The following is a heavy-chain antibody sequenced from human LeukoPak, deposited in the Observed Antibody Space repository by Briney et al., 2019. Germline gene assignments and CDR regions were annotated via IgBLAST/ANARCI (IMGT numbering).Heavy chain of an antibody. V-gene: IGHV1-3*03. D-gene: IGHD1-26*01. Sequence: ASVKVSCKASGYTFTSYAMHWARQAPGQRLEWMGWINAGNGNTKYSQEFQGRVTITRDTSASTAYMELSSLRSEDMAVYYCAREGISGIAGFDYWGQGTLVTVSS. J-gene: IGHJ4*02. CDR3: AREGISGIAGFDY. CDR1: GYTFTSYA. CDR2: INAGNGNT.